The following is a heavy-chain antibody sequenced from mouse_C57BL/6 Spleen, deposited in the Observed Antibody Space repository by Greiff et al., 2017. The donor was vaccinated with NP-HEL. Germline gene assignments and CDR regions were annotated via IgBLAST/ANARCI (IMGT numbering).Heavy chain of an antibody. CDR2: INPSNGGT. V-gene: IGHV1-53*01. D-gene: IGHD1-1*01. J-gene: IGHJ3*01. CDR3: ARGATTGWFAY. Sequence: QVQLKESGAELVKPGASVKLSCKASGYTFTSYWMHWVKQRPGQGLEWIGNINPSNGGTNYNEKFKSKATLTVDKSSSTAYMQLSSLTSEDSAVYYCARGATTGWFAYWCQGTLVTVSA. CDR1: GYTFTSYW.